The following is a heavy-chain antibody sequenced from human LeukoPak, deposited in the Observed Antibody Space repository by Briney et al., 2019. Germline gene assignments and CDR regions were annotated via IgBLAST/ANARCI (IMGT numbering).Heavy chain of an antibody. Sequence: ASVRVPCKASGYTFTNYDINWVRQATGQGLEWMGWLHPNSGTAGYAQNFQGRVIITGDTSMTTAYMGLSSLRSEDTAVYYCARVVSGFWTGYYDPFDIWGQGTMVTVSS. J-gene: IGHJ3*02. V-gene: IGHV1-8*03. CDR1: GYTFTNYD. CDR2: LHPNSGTA. D-gene: IGHD3/OR15-3a*01. CDR3: ARVVSGFWTGYYDPFDI.